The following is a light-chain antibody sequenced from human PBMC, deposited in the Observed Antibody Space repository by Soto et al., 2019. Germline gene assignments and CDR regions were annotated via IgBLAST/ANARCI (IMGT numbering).Light chain of an antibody. V-gene: IGKV3-15*01. J-gene: IGKJ1*01. CDR1: ETVATN. CDR3: QQYFEWPPMT. CDR2: GAS. Sequence: EVFMTQSPATLSLSPWERATLSCWASETVATNLAWYQQKPGQAPRLLISGASTRAAGISDRFRGSGSGTEFTLTISSLRSEDSAIYYCQQYFEWPPMTFGQGTKVDIK.